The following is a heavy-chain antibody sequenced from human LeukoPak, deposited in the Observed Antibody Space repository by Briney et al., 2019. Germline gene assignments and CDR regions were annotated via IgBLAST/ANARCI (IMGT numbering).Heavy chain of an antibody. V-gene: IGHV3-64D*06. CDR3: VKGSGHQYNWFDP. J-gene: IGHJ5*02. Sequence: GGSLRLSCAASGFTFSSYGMHWVRQAPGKGLEYVSAISSNGGSTYYADSVKGRFTISRDNSENTLYLQMSSLRAEDTAVYYCVKGSGHQYNWFDPWGQGTLVTVSS. CDR1: GFTFSSYG. D-gene: IGHD6-19*01. CDR2: ISSNGGST.